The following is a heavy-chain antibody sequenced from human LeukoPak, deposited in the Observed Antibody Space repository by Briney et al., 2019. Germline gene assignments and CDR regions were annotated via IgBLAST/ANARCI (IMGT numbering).Heavy chain of an antibody. Sequence: PSETLSLTCTVSGGSISSYYWSWIRQPPGKGLEWIGYIYYSGSTNYNPSLKSRVTISVDRSKNQFSLKLSSVTAADTAVYYCASLGYCSSTSCTDYWGQGTLVTVSS. CDR3: ASLGYCSSTSCTDY. V-gene: IGHV4-59*12. CDR2: IYYSGST. CDR1: GGSISSYY. D-gene: IGHD2-2*01. J-gene: IGHJ4*02.